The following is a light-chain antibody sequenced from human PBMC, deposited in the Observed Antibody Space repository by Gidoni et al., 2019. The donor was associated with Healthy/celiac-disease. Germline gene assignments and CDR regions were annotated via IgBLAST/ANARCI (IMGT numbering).Light chain of an antibody. CDR3: QQYYSTPQYT. V-gene: IGKV1-NL1*01. CDR1: QGISNS. J-gene: IGKJ2*01. Sequence: DIQITQSPSSLSASVGDRVTITCRASQGISNSLAWYQQKPGKAPKLLLYAASRLESGVPSRFSGSGSGTDYTLTISSLQPEDFATYYCQQYYSTPQYTFGQGTKLEIK. CDR2: AAS.